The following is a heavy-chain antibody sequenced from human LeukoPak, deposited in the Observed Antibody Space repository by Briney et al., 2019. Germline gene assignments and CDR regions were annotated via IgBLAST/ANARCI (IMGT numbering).Heavy chain of an antibody. CDR3: AKLTVTTDYFDY. J-gene: IGHJ4*02. Sequence: GGSLRLSCAASGFTFSSYAMSWVRQAPGKGLEWVSAISGSGGSTYYADSVKGRFTIPRDNSKNTLYLQMNSLRAEDTALYYCAKLTVTTDYFDYWGQGPLVTVSS. D-gene: IGHD4-17*01. CDR1: GFTFSSYA. V-gene: IGHV3-23*01. CDR2: ISGSGGST.